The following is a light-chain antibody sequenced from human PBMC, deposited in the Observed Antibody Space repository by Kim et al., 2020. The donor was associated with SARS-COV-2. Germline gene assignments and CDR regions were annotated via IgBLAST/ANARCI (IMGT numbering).Light chain of an antibody. J-gene: IGLJ1*01. Sequence: GQRVTISCSGSSSNIGSNYVYWYQQLPGTAPKLLIYSNTQRPSGVPDRFSGSKSGTSASLAISGLRSEDEADYYCAAWDDSLSGYVFGTGTKVTVL. CDR2: SNT. CDR3: AAWDDSLSGYV. CDR1: SSNIGSNY. V-gene: IGLV1-47*02.